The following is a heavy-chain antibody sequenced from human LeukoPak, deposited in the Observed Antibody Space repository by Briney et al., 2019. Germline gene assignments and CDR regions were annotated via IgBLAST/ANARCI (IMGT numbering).Heavy chain of an antibody. CDR2: INPSGSIT. Sequence: ASVKVSCKASGYTFSSYYMHWVRQAPGQGLEWMGLINPSGSITSYAQKFQGRVTMTRDTSTSTVYMELSSLRSEDTAAYYCARERDGYALDYWGQGTLVTVSS. CDR3: ARERDGYALDY. J-gene: IGHJ4*02. CDR1: GYTFSSYY. V-gene: IGHV1-46*01. D-gene: IGHD5-24*01.